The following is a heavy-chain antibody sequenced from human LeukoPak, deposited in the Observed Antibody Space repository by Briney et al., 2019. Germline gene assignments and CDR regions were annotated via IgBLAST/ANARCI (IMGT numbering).Heavy chain of an antibody. CDR2: IDRLGLGGGQ. Sequence: GGSLRLSCAASGFTFSDYILDWVRQAPGKGLEWVAHIDRLGLGGGQYYVDSVEGRFTVSRDDTKSSLFLQMNSLRAEDTAVYYCVRSAYRSIWMWGQGVLVTVSS. J-gene: IGHJ4*02. CDR3: VRSAYRSIWM. V-gene: IGHV3-7*01. CDR1: GFTFSDYI. D-gene: IGHD3-3*01.